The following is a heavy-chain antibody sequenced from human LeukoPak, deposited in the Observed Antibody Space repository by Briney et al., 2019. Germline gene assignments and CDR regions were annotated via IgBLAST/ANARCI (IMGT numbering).Heavy chain of an antibody. CDR2: IYPGDSDT. J-gene: IGHJ4*02. V-gene: IGHV5-51*01. Sequence: GEFLKISCKGSGYSFTSYWIGWVRPMPGKGLEWMGIIYPGDSDTRYSPSFQGQVTISADKSISTAYLQWSSLKASDTAMYYCALSSGSSSSYFDYWGQGTLVTVSS. CDR3: ALSSGSSSSYFDY. D-gene: IGHD6-6*01. CDR1: GYSFTSYW.